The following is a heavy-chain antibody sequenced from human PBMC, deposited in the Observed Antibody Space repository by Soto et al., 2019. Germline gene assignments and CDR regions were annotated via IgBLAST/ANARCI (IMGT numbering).Heavy chain of an antibody. J-gene: IGHJ3*02. CDR2: IYYSGNT. CDR3: GQALVFTGGDGFDI. D-gene: IGHD1-1*01. CDR1: GGSITTGGRY. Sequence: QVRLQEWGPGLVKPSQTLSLKCSVSGGSITTGGRYWSWIRQLPGKGLEWIGDIYYSGNTYYNASLKRRVTISVEAAKNQFSLKLSSVTAADTAVYYCGQALVFTGGDGFDIWGQGRLVTVSS. V-gene: IGHV4-31*02.